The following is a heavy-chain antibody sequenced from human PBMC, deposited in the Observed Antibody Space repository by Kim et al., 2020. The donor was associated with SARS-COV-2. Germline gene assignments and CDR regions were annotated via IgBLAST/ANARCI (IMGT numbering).Heavy chain of an antibody. J-gene: IGHJ6*02. V-gene: IGHV3-30*04. D-gene: IGHD1-26*01. CDR3: ARDVGASMDV. CDR1: GFTFCSYA. CDR2: ISYDGSNK. Sequence: GGSLRLSCAASGFTFCSYAMHWVRQAPGKGLEWVAVISYDGSNKYYADSVKCRFTISRDNSKNTLYLQMNSLRAEDTAVYYCARDVGASMDVWGQGTTVTVSS.